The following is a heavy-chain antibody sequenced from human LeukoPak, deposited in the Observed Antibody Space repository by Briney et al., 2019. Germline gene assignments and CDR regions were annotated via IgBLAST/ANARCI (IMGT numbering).Heavy chain of an antibody. V-gene: IGHV1-18*01. CDR1: GYSFTSFG. CDR3: VRDLGVDTSMIFFDF. CDR2: ISAYNGNT. Sequence: GASVKVSCKASGYSFTSFGISWVRQAPGQGLEWVGWISAYNGNTRSAQKFQGRVSMTTDTSTSTAYMELRSLRLDDTAVFYCVRDLGVDTSMIFFDFWGQGTLVTVSS. J-gene: IGHJ4*02. D-gene: IGHD3/OR15-3a*01.